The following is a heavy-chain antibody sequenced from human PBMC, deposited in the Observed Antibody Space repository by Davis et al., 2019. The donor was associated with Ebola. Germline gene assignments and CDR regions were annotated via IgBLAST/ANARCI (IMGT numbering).Heavy chain of an antibody. D-gene: IGHD5-12*01. CDR2: IYYSGST. CDR3: ARAPKWLRRVYYFDY. J-gene: IGHJ4*02. Sequence: SETLSLTCTVSGGSISSYYWSWIRQPPGKGLEWIGYIYYSGSTNYNPSLKSRVTISVDTSKNQFSLKLNSVTAADTAVYYCARAPKWLRRVYYFDYWGQGTLVTVSS. V-gene: IGHV4-59*01. CDR1: GGSISSYY.